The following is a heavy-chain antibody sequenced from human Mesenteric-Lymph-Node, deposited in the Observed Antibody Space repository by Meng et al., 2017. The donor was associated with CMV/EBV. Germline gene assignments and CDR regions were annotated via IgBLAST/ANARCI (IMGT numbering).Heavy chain of an antibody. CDR3: ARSATYYDFDGY. Sequence: SVKVSCKASGGTFSSYTISWVRQAPGQGLEWMGGIIPILGIANYAQKFQGRVTITADKSTSTAYMELSSLRSEDTAVYYCARSATYYDFDGYWGQGTLVTVSS. CDR1: GGTFSSYT. D-gene: IGHD3-3*01. J-gene: IGHJ4*02. CDR2: IIPILGIA. V-gene: IGHV1-69*10.